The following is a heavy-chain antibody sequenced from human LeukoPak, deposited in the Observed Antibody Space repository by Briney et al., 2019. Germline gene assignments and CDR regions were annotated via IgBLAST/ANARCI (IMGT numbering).Heavy chain of an antibody. CDR2: IYYSGST. CDR1: GGSISSYY. CDR3: ARVRGYSLDAFDI. Sequence: SETLSLTCTVSGGSISSYYWSWIRQPPGKGLEWIGYIYYSGSTNYNPSLKSRVTISVDTSKNQFSLKLSSVTAADTAVYYCARVRGYSLDAFDIWGQGIMVTVSS. V-gene: IGHV4-59*08. J-gene: IGHJ3*02. D-gene: IGHD2-15*01.